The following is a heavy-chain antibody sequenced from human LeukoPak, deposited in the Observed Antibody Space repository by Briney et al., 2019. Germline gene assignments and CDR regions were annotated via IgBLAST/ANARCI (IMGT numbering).Heavy chain of an antibody. D-gene: IGHD3-22*01. CDR1: GFTFDDYG. CDR2: INSDGINT. CDR3: ARDLGQYYDTSDNWFDP. Sequence: GGSLRLSCAASGFTFDDYGMSWVRQAPGKGLVWVSRINSDGINTSYADSVKGRFTISRDNAKNTLNLQMNSLRAEDTAVYYCARDLGQYYDTSDNWFDPWGQGTLVTVSS. J-gene: IGHJ5*02. V-gene: IGHV3-74*01.